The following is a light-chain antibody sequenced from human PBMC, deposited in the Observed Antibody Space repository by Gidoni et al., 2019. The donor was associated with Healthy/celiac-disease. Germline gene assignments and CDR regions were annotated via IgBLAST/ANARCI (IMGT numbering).Light chain of an antibody. Sequence: ENVMTQTPDSLAVSLGERATIKCKASQSVLYSSNNKHYLTWYQQKPGQPPKLLIYWASTRESGVPDRISGSGSGNDSPLTIRRLQAEDAVVYFCQQYYSPPLTFGRGTKVEIK. J-gene: IGKJ4*01. CDR2: WAS. CDR3: QQYYSPPLT. CDR1: QSVLYSSNNKHY. V-gene: IGKV4-1*01.